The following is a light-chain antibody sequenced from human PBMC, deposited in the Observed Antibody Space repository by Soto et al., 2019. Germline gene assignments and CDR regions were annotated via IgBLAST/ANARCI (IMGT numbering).Light chain of an antibody. Sequence: SYELTQPPSVSVSPGQTASITCSGDKLGDKYACWYQQKPGQSPVLVIYQNNKRPSGIPERFSGSNSGNTATLTIGGTQAMDEADYDCQAWGSSIVVFGGGTKLTVL. CDR2: QNN. J-gene: IGLJ2*01. CDR1: KLGDKY. CDR3: QAWGSSIVV. V-gene: IGLV3-1*01.